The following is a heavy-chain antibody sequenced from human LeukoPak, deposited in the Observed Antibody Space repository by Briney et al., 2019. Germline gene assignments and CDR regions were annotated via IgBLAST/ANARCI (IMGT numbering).Heavy chain of an antibody. CDR3: AGYESLGS. J-gene: IGHJ5*02. V-gene: IGHV1-2*02. CDR1: GYTFTSYF. D-gene: IGHD5-12*01. CDR2: INSNSGGT. Sequence: ASVKVSCKASGYTFTSYFIHWVRQAPAHGLGWMGWINSNSGGTTYAQKFQGRVTMTRDTSISTAYMELSRLRSDDTAMYYCAGYESLGSWGQGTLVTVSS.